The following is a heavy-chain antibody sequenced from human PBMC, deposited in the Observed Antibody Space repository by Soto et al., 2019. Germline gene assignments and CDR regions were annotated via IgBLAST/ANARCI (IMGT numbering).Heavy chain of an antibody. V-gene: IGHV4-31*03. CDR1: GGSISSGGYY. CDR3: ARVLTFGGVIAYFDY. CDR2: IYYSGST. D-gene: IGHD3-16*02. J-gene: IGHJ4*02. Sequence: SETLSLTCTVSGGSISSGGYYWSWIRQHPGKGLEWIGYIYYSGSTYYNPSLKSRVTISVDTSKNQFSLKLSSVTAADTAVYYCARVLTFGGVIAYFDYWGQGTLVTVSS.